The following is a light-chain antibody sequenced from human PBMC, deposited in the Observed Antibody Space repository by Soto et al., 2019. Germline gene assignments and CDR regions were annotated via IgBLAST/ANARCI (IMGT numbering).Light chain of an antibody. Sequence: QSVLTQPPSVSGTPGQRVTISCSGSSSNIGSNSLNWYQQLPGTTPKVLIYSNSQRPSGVLDRFSGSKSGTSASLAISGLQSEDEADYYCAAWDDSLNGPVFGGGTKLTVL. CDR3: AAWDDSLNGPV. CDR2: SNS. V-gene: IGLV1-44*01. CDR1: SSNIGSNS. J-gene: IGLJ3*02.